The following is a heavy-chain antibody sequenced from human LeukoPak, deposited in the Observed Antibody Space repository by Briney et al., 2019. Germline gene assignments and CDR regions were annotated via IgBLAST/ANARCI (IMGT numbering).Heavy chain of an antibody. Sequence: PGGSLRLSCAASGFTVSTNGMHWVRQAPGKGLEWVAVIWYDGGTKYNEDSVKGRFTISKDNSKSMVYLQMNSLRVEDTGVYYCAKSRDGHNHGLFWGQGTLVTVSS. V-gene: IGHV3-30*02. J-gene: IGHJ4*02. CDR3: AKSRDGHNHGLF. D-gene: IGHD5-24*01. CDR1: GFTVSTNG. CDR2: IWYDGGTK.